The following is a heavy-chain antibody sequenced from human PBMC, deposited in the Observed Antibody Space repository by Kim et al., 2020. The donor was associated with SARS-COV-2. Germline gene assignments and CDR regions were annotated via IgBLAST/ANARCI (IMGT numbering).Heavy chain of an antibody. CDR1: GGSVSGRY. CDR2: IYSSGTT. Sequence: SEILSLTCTVSGGSVSGRYWSWLRQPPGKGLQWIGYIYSSGTTNYNPSLQSRVSISLDMSKNQFSLDLYSVTAADTAVYYCARHVAMDVWGKGTTVTVSS. J-gene: IGHJ6*03. CDR3: ARHVAMDV. V-gene: IGHV4-4*09.